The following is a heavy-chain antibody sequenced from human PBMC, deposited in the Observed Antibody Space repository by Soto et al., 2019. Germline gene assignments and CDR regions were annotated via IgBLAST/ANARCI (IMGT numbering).Heavy chain of an antibody. V-gene: IGHV5-51*01. CDR3: ARRGYCSGGSCLDYYYMDV. Sequence: PGESLKISCKGSGYSFTSYWIGWVRQMPGKGLEWMGIIYPGDSDTRYSPSFQGQVTISADKSISTAYLQWSSLKASDTAMYYCARRGYCSGGSCLDYYYMDVWGKGTTVTVSS. D-gene: IGHD2-15*01. CDR1: GYSFTSYW. J-gene: IGHJ6*03. CDR2: IYPGDSDT.